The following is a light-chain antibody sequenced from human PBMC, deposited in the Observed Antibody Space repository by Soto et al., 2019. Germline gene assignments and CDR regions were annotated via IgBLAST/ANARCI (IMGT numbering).Light chain of an antibody. CDR3: SSYTITSTRL. Sequence: QSVLTQPASVSGSPGQSITISCTGTSSDIGAFDLVSWYQQHPGKAPKVMIYDVNIRPSGVSNRFSGSKSGNTASLTISGLQAEDEADYNCSSYTITSTRLFGTGTKLTVL. CDR1: SSDIGAFDL. CDR2: DVN. V-gene: IGLV2-14*01. J-gene: IGLJ1*01.